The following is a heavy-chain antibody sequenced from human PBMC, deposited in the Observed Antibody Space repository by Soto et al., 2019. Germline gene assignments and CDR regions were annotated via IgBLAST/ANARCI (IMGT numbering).Heavy chain of an antibody. CDR1: GFTFSNAW. CDR2: IKSKTYGGTT. J-gene: IGHJ6*02. V-gene: IGHV3-15*01. Sequence: GGSLRLSCAGSGFTFSNAWMSWVRQAPGKGLEWVGRIKSKTYGGTTDYAAPVKGRFTISRDDSKNTLYLQMNSLKTEDTAVYYCTTDRPDYGDYEGTIPYYYYGMDVWGQGTTVTVYS. D-gene: IGHD4-17*01. CDR3: TTDRPDYGDYEGTIPYYYYGMDV.